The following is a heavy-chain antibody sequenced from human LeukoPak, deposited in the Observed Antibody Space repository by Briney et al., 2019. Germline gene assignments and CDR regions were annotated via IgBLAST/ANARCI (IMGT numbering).Heavy chain of an antibody. D-gene: IGHD1-1*01. Sequence: GSLRLSCAASGFTFSDYYMSWVRQAPGKGLEWVSAISGSGGSTYYADSVKGRFTISRDNSKNTLYLQMNSLRAEDTAVYYCAKKTGTTRGFLFDYWGQGTLVTVSS. CDR3: AKKTGTTRGFLFDY. CDR2: ISGSGGST. J-gene: IGHJ4*02. V-gene: IGHV3-23*01. CDR1: GFTFSDYY.